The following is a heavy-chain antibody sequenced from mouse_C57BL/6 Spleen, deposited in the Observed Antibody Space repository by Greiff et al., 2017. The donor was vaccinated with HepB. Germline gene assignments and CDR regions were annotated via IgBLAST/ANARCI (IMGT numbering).Heavy chain of an antibody. V-gene: IGHV1-5*01. Sequence: EVKLVESGTVLARPGASVKMSCKTSGYTFTSYWMHWVKQRPGQGLEWIGAIYPGNSDTSYNQKFKGKAKLTAVTSASTAYMELSSLTNEDSAVYYCTRNDYYGSSHFDYWGQGTTLTVSS. CDR1: GYTFTSYW. CDR3: TRNDYYGSSHFDY. D-gene: IGHD1-1*01. J-gene: IGHJ2*01. CDR2: IYPGNSDT.